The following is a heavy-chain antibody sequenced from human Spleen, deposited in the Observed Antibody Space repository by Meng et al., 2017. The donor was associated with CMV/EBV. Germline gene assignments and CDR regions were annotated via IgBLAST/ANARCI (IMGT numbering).Heavy chain of an antibody. D-gene: IGHD5-12*01. V-gene: IGHV1-18*01. CDR3: ARDSSGYDRPPFDY. CDR1: GYTFTSYG. CDR2: ISAYNGNT. Sequence: VVLVVSAAEVKKPGASVKVSCKASGYTFTSYGISWVRQAPGQGLEWMGWISAYNGNTNYAQKLQGRVTMTTDTSTSTAYMELRSLRSDDTAVYYCARDSSGYDRPPFDYWGQGTLVTVSS. J-gene: IGHJ4*02.